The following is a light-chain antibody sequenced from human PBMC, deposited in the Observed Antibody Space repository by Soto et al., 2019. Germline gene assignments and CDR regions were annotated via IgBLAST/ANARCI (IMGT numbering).Light chain of an antibody. J-gene: IGLJ3*02. CDR2: GNS. CDR3: RSYDSSLSGFWV. CDR1: RSNIGAGYD. V-gene: IGLV1-40*01. Sequence: QSVLTQPPSVSGAPGQRVTISCTGSRSNIGAGYDVHWYQQLPGTAPKLLIYGNSNRPSGVPDRFSGSKSGTSASLAITGLQAEDEADYYCRSYDSSLSGFWVFGGGTKLTVL.